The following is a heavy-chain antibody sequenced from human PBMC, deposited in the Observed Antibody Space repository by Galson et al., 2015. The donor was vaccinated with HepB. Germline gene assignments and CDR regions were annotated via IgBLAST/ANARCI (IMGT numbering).Heavy chain of an antibody. CDR3: ARDQDGESRYYYYGMDV. V-gene: IGHV1-69*13. Sequence: SVTVSCKASGGTFSSYAISWVRQAPGQGLEWMGGIIPIFGTANYAQKFQGRVTITADESTSTAYMELSSLRSEDTAVYYCARDQDGESRYYYYGMDVWGQGTTVTVSS. CDR2: IIPIFGTA. J-gene: IGHJ6*02. D-gene: IGHD2-21*01. CDR1: GGTFSSYA.